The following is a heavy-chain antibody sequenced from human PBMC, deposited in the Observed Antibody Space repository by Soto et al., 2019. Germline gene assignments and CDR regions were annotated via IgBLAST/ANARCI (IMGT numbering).Heavy chain of an antibody. CDR2: INSDGTHT. Sequence: EVQLVESGGGLVHPGGSLTLSCAASGFTFSSYWMHWVRQVPGKGLVWVSHINSDGTHTTYADSVKGRFTISRDNAKNTLYLQMNSLRADDSGVYFCVRVDYGLALDYWGLGTLVTVSS. J-gene: IGHJ4*02. D-gene: IGHD3-10*01. V-gene: IGHV3-74*03. CDR1: GFTFSSYW. CDR3: VRVDYGLALDY.